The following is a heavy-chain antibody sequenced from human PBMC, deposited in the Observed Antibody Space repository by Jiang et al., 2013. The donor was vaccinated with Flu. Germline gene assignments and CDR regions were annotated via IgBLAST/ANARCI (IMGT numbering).Heavy chain of an antibody. Sequence: RLLKPSETLSLNCTVFGESFSDYYWAWVRQPPGKGLEWIGEINHSGKSDYNSTLKSRVSISVDPSKNQFSLKLTSVTAADTAVYYCARDHRRYNWNYFYYIDVWSKGTTLPSR. CDR1: GESFSDYY. CDR3: ARDHRRYNWNYFYYIDV. J-gene: IGHJ6*03. CDR2: INHSGKS. D-gene: IGHD1-20*01. V-gene: IGHV4-34*01.